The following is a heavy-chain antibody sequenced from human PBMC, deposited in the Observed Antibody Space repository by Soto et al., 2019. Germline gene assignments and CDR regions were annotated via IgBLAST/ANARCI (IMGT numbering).Heavy chain of an antibody. J-gene: IGHJ4*02. V-gene: IGHV4-34*01. Sequence: QVQLQQWGAGLVKPSETLSLSCAVYGQSFSGHSWAWIRQPPGKGLEWIGEINESGSTYYNPSLKSLVTISTDTSKNQFSLKLRSVSAADTAAYFCARGSGIVALPGELEDVNYDYWGQGTLVNVSS. CDR1: GQSFSGHS. D-gene: IGHD1-1*01. CDR3: ARGSGIVALPGELEDVNYDY. CDR2: INESGST.